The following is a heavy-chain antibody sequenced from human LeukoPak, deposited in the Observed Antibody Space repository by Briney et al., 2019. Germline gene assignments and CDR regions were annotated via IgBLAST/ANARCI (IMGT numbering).Heavy chain of an antibody. J-gene: IGHJ4*02. CDR3: ARDLHAYDY. Sequence: GRSLRLSCAASGFTFSSYGMHWVRQAPGKGLEWVAVISYDGSNKYYADSVKGRFTISRDNSKNTLYLQMNSLRAEDTAVYYCARDLHAYDYWGQGALVTVSS. D-gene: IGHD2-21*01. CDR1: GFTFSSYG. V-gene: IGHV3-30*03. CDR2: ISYDGSNK.